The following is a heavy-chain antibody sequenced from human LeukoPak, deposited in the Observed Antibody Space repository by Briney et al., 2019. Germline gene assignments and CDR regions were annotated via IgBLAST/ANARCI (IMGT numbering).Heavy chain of an antibody. Sequence: SGGSLRLSCAASGFTFTNFGMHWVRQAPGMGLEWMAVISYDGSNKYYADSVKGRFAISRDNSKNTLYLQMNSLRAEDTAVYYCAKDGPYYYDSRDYPYYFDYWGQGTLVTVSS. D-gene: IGHD3-22*01. V-gene: IGHV3-30*18. CDR1: GFTFTNFG. CDR3: AKDGPYYYDSRDYPYYFDY. CDR2: ISYDGSNK. J-gene: IGHJ4*02.